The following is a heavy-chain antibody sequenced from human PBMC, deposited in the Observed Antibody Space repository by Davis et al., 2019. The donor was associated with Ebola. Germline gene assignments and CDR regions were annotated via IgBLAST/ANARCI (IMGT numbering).Heavy chain of an antibody. Sequence: ASVKVSCKASGYTFTSYGISWVRQAPGQGLEWMGWISAYNGNTNYAQKLQGRVTMTTDTSTSTAYMELRSLRSDDTAVYYCARVRGGYYDILTGFRWFDPWGQGTLVTVSS. V-gene: IGHV1-18*01. J-gene: IGHJ5*02. CDR3: ARVRGGYYDILTGFRWFDP. CDR2: ISAYNGNT. D-gene: IGHD3-9*01. CDR1: GYTFTSYG.